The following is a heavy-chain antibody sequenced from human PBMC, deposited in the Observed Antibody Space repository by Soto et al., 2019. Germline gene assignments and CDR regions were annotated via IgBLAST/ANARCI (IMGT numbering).Heavy chain of an antibody. CDR1: GDTSDSFS. Sequence: QVQLVQSGAEVKKPGSSVRVSCKASGDTSDSFSISWVRQAPGQGLEWMGGIIPMFGTGNYAQKFQGRLTINADESRGTSYMDLKSLRSEDTAVYFCARENRDDNSGWYSSSDWFDPWGQGTLVTVSS. D-gene: IGHD6-19*01. V-gene: IGHV1-69*01. J-gene: IGHJ5*02. CDR3: ARENRDDNSGWYSSSDWFDP. CDR2: IIPMFGTG.